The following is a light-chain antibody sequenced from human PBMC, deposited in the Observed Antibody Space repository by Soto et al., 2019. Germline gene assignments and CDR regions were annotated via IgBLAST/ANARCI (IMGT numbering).Light chain of an antibody. V-gene: IGKV3-20*01. CDR2: GAS. Sequence: ESVLTQSPDARSLSPGERAALGCRASQSVSNNYLAWYQQKPGQAPRLLIYGASNRATGISDRFSGSGSGTDFTLTISRLEPEDFAVYYCQQYGSSGTFGQGTKVDIK. CDR1: QSVSNNY. CDR3: QQYGSSGT. J-gene: IGKJ1*01.